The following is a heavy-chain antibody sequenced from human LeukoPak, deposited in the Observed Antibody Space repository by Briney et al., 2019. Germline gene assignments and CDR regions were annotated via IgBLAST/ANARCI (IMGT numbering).Heavy chain of an antibody. J-gene: IGHJ6*02. CDR2: IYYSGST. Sequence: SETLSLTCTVSGGSMSNYYWSWIRQPPGKGLERIGYIYYSGSTNYNPSLKSRVTISVDTSKNQFSLKLSSVTAADTAVYYCARDYGDGMDVWGQGTTVTVSS. CDR3: ARDYGDGMDV. V-gene: IGHV4-59*01. D-gene: IGHD4-17*01. CDR1: GGSMSNYY.